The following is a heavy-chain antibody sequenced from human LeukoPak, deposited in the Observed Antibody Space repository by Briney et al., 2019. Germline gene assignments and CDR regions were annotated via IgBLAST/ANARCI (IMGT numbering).Heavy chain of an antibody. CDR2: IYYSGST. Sequence: SETLSLTCTVSGGSVSSGSYYWSWIRQPPGKGLEWIGYIYYSGSTNCNPSLKSRVTISVDTSKNQFSLKLSSVTAADTAVYYCARDKVSYYYDSSGLDAFDIWGQGTMVTVSS. CDR3: ARDKVSYYYDSSGLDAFDI. V-gene: IGHV4-61*01. D-gene: IGHD3-22*01. CDR1: GGSVSSGSYY. J-gene: IGHJ3*02.